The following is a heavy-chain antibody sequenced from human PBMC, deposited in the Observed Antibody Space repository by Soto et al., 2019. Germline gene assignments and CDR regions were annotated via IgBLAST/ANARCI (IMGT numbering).Heavy chain of an antibody. Sequence: PRLSCAASGFTFSDYYMSWIRQAPGKGLEWVSYISSSGSTIYYADSVKGRFTISRDNAKNSLYLQMNSLRAEDTAVYYCARDYREIKFDYWGQGTLVTVSS. D-gene: IGHD1-26*01. CDR3: ARDYREIKFDY. V-gene: IGHV3-11*01. CDR2: ISSSGSTI. J-gene: IGHJ4*02. CDR1: GFTFSDYY.